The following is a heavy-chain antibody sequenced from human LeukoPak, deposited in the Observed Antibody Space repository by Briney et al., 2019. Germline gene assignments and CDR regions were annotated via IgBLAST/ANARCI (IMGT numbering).Heavy chain of an antibody. CDR3: ARRGYSNYVLNYFDY. Sequence: SETLSLTCTVSSGSISRSSYYWGWIRQPPGKGLEWIGSIYYSGSTYYNPSLKSRVTISVDTSKNQFSLKLSSVTAADTAVYYCARRGYSNYVLNYFDYWGQGTLVTVSS. CDR2: IYYSGST. D-gene: IGHD4-11*01. CDR1: SGSISRSSYY. J-gene: IGHJ4*02. V-gene: IGHV4-39*01.